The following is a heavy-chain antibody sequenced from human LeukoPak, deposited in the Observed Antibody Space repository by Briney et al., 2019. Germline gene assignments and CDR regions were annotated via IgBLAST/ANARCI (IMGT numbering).Heavy chain of an antibody. CDR1: GGSISSYY. V-gene: IGHV4-59*01. CDR2: IYYSGST. D-gene: IGHD2-15*01. J-gene: IGHJ4*02. Sequence: SETLSLTCTVSGGSISSYYWSWIRQPPGKGLEWIGYIYYSGSTNYNPSLKSRVTISVDTSKNQFSLKLSSVTAADTAVYYCARAGCSGDSCYPYHFDYWGQGTLVSVSS. CDR3: ARAGCSGDSCYPYHFDY.